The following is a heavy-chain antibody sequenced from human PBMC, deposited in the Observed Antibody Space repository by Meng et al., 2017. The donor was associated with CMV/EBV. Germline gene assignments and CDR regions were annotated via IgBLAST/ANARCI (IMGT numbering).Heavy chain of an antibody. V-gene: IGHV3-48*03. D-gene: IGHD3-3*01. CDR1: GFTFSSYE. CDR3: ARDLHTYDFWSGYRIYYYYYYGMDV. Sequence: GESLKISCAASGFTFSSYEMNWVRQAPGKGLEWVSYISSSGSTIYYADPVKGRFTISRDNAKNSLYLQMNSLRAEDTAVYYCARDLHTYDFWSGYRIYYYYYYGMDVWGQGTTVTVSS. CDR2: ISSSGSTI. J-gene: IGHJ6*02.